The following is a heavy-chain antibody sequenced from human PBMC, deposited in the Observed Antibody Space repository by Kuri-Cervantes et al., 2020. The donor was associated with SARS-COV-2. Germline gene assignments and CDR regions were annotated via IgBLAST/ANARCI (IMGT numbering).Heavy chain of an antibody. V-gene: IGHV4-38-2*02. J-gene: IGHJ4*02. Sequence: SCTVSGYSISSGYYWGWIRQPPGKGLVWIGSIYHSGSTYYNPSLKSRVTISVDTSKNQFSLKLSSVTAADTAVYYCASVGRAGPFDYWGQGTLVTVSS. D-gene: IGHD6-13*01. CDR2: IYHSGST. CDR1: GYSISSGYY. CDR3: ASVGRAGPFDY.